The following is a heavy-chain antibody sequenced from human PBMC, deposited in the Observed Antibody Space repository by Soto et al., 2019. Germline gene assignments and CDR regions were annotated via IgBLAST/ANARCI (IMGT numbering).Heavy chain of an antibody. D-gene: IGHD2-15*01. J-gene: IGHJ4*02. CDR2: ISSSVSTI. CDR3: ASTHRYCRGDSCYLIDY. Sequence: GGSLRLSCAASGFTFSSYTMNWVRQAPGKGLEWVSYISSSVSTIYYADSVKGRFTISRDDAKNSLYLQMNSLRAEDTAVYYCASTHRYCRGDSCYLIDYWGQGTLVTVSS. CDR1: GFTFSSYT. V-gene: IGHV3-48*01.